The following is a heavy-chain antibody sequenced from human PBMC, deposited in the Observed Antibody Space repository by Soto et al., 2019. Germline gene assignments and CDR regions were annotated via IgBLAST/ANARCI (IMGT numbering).Heavy chain of an antibody. D-gene: IGHD5-12*01. Sequence: QVQLVESGGGVVQPGRSLRLSCAASGFTFSSYGMHWVRQAPGKGLEWVAVISYDGSNKYYADSVKGRFTISRDNSKNTQYLQMTSLRAEDTAVYYCAKCERVARLDGYKLGFDYWGQGTLVTVSS. V-gene: IGHV3-30*18. CDR2: ISYDGSNK. J-gene: IGHJ4*02. CDR3: AKCERVARLDGYKLGFDY. CDR1: GFTFSSYG.